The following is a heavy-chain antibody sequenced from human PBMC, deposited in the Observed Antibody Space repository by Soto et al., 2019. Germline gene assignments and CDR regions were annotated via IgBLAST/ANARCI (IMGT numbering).Heavy chain of an antibody. D-gene: IGHD7-27*01. V-gene: IGHV4-30-4*01. CDR2: IYDGGRP. Sequence: QVQLQESGPGLVKPSQTLSLTCTVSGGSISTVDYWWSWIRQSPDMGLEWIGHIYDGGRPYNNPSLESRVTMSVDTSKSQLSPTLSSVSAADTAVYYCARGPSGDKVDSWSQGTLVTVSS. J-gene: IGHJ4*02. CDR3: ARGPSGDKVDS. CDR1: GGSISTVDYW.